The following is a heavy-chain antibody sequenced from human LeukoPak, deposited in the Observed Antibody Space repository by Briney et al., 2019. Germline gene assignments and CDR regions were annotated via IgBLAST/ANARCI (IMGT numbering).Heavy chain of an antibody. D-gene: IGHD3-3*01. CDR2: ISGSGGST. CDR3: AKAAETYYDFWSGPYI. Sequence: GGSLRLSCAASGFTFSSYAMSWVRQAPGKGLEWVSAISGSGGSTYYADSVEGRFTISRDNSKNTLYLQMNSLRAEDMALYYCAKAAETYYDFWSGPYIWGQGTMVTVSS. J-gene: IGHJ3*02. CDR1: GFTFSSYA. V-gene: IGHV3-23*01.